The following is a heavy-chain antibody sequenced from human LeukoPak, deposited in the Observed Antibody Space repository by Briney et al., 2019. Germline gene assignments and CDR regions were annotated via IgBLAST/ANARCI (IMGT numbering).Heavy chain of an antibody. V-gene: IGHV1-8*01. Sequence: ASAKVSCKASGYTFTSYDINWVRQATGQGLEWMGWMNPNSGNTGYAQKFQGRVTMTRNTSISTAYMELSSLRSEDTAVYYCASRGGSGSYYNIPYYYYGMDVWGQGTTVTVSS. D-gene: IGHD3-10*01. CDR1: GYTFTSYD. CDR3: ASRGGSGSYYNIPYYYYGMDV. CDR2: MNPNSGNT. J-gene: IGHJ6*02.